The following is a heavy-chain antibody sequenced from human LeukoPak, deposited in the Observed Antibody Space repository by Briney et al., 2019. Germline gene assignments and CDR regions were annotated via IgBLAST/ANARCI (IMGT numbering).Heavy chain of an antibody. D-gene: IGHD2-15*01. J-gene: IGHJ6*02. CDR3: ARGYVVYYYYYGMDV. CDR2: MNSNSVKT. Sequence: GASLRGSCKTSRDTLTSDVINGVRQTTVEKVLSIGWMNSNSVKTGYAQKFQGRVTMTRNTSISTAYMEWSSLRSEDTAVYYCARGYVVYYYYYGMDVWGQGTTVTVSS. V-gene: IGHV1-8*01. CDR1: RDTLTSDV.